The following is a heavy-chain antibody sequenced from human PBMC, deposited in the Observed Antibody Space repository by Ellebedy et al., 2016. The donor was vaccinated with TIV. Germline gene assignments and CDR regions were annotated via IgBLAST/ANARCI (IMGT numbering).Heavy chain of an antibody. Sequence: GESLKISCAASGFTFSSYAMSWVRQAPGKGLEWVSTISHTGSRTYYADSVEGRFTISRDTSKKTLYLQMNSLSAEDTAIYYCAKGRGGGSDSSAPRYYFDYWGLGTLVTVSS. CDR2: ISHTGSRT. J-gene: IGHJ4*02. CDR1: GFTFSSYA. V-gene: IGHV3-23*01. CDR3: AKGRGGGSDSSAPRYYFDY. D-gene: IGHD3-22*01.